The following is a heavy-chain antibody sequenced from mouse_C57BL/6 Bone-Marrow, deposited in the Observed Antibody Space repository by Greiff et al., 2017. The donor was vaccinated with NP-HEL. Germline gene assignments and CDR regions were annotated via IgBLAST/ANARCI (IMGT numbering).Heavy chain of an antibody. V-gene: IGHV1-82*01. J-gene: IGHJ2*01. CDR2: IYPGDGDT. D-gene: IGHD2-4*01. Sequence: QVQLKQSGPELVKPGASVKISCKASGYAFSSSWMNWVKQRPGKGLEWIGRIYPGDGDTNYNGKFKGKATLTADKSSSTAYMQLSSLTSEDSAVYFCAREGRLRRPFDYWGQGTTLTVSS. CDR1: GYAFSSSW. CDR3: AREGRLRRPFDY.